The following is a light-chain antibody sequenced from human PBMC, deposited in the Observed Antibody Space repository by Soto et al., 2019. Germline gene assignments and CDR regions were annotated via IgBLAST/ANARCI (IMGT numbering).Light chain of an antibody. CDR1: QDISNW. CDR3: LPHNSHSRT. CDR2: AAS. Sequence: SKMAQSPCSVSASVGGGGTITCRASQDISNWLALYQQKPGKAPRRLIYAASSLQSGVPSRCSSSGAGTEFTLTISILDQEDFATYYMLPHNSHSRTFGQGTKVDIK. V-gene: IGKV1-17*03. J-gene: IGKJ1*01.